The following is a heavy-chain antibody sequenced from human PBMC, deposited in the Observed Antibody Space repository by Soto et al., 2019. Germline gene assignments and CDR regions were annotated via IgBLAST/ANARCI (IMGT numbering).Heavy chain of an antibody. Sequence: SVKVSCKASGGTFSSYAISWVRQAPGQGLEWMGGIIPIFGTANYAQKFQGRVTITADESTSTAYMELSSLRSEDTAVYYCARDHCSSTSCYIYYGMDVWGQGTTVTVSS. V-gene: IGHV1-69*13. CDR3: ARDHCSSTSCYIYYGMDV. J-gene: IGHJ6*02. CDR1: GGTFSSYA. D-gene: IGHD2-2*02. CDR2: IIPIFGTA.